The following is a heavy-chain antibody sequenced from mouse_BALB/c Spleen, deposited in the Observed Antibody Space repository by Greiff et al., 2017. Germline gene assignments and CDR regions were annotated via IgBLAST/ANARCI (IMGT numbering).Heavy chain of an antibody. CDR1: GFTFSSFG. D-gene: IGHD1-1*01. V-gene: IGHV5-17*02. Sequence: EVKLVESGGGLVQPGGSRKLSCAASGFTFSSFGMHWVRQAPEKGLEWVAYISSGSSTIYYADTVKGRFTISRDNPKNTLFLQMTSLRSEDTAMYYCARSPSYYYGSSLDIWGAGTTVTVSS. CDR2: ISSGSSTI. CDR3: ARSPSYYYGSSLDI. J-gene: IGHJ1*01.